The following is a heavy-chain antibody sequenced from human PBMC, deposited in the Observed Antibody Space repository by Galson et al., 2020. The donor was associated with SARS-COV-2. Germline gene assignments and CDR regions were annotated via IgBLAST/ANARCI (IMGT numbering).Heavy chain of an antibody. CDR2: AVHDASNK. CDR1: GFSFSNYG. J-gene: IGHJ4*02. V-gene: IGHV3-30*02. CDR3: AKAPSRGSGYFVDY. D-gene: IGHD3-3*01. Sequence: GGSLRLSCAASGFSFSNYGMHWVRQAPGKGLEWVAFAVHDASNKYYVDSVKGRFTISRDNSKNTVYLEMNSLRAEDTAVYYCAKAPSRGSGYFVDYWGQGTLVTVSS.